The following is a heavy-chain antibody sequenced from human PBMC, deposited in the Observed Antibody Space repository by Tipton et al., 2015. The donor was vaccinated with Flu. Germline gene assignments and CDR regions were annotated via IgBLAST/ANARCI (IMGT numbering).Heavy chain of an antibody. J-gene: IGHJ4*02. CDR2: TSYDGSKI. V-gene: IGHV3-30*10. D-gene: IGHD4-17*01. CDR3: ARDRGDYGDYLY. CDR1: GFTFSSYA. Sequence: SLRLSCAASGFTFSSYAMHWVRQAPGKGLEWVAVTSYDGSKIYYTGSVKGRFTISRDNSKNTLYLQMNSLRPEDTAVYYCARDRGDYGDYLYWGQGTLVTVSS.